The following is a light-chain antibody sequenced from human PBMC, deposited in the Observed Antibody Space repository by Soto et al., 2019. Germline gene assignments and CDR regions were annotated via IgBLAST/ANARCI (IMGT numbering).Light chain of an antibody. CDR1: PGIRDE. CDR3: LQDYDYPRT. CDR2: AAS. J-gene: IGKJ1*01. Sequence: AIQMTQSPSSLSASVGDRVTITCRASPGIRDELGWYQQKAGKAPNLLISAASRLQSGVPSRFSGRGSGTDFTLTISSLQPEDFATYYCLQDYDYPRTFGQGTKVDIK. V-gene: IGKV1-6*01.